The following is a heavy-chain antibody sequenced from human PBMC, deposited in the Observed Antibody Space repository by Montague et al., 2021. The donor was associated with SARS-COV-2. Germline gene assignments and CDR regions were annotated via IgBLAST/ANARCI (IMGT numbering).Heavy chain of an antibody. CDR2: IYYSGSVTT. D-gene: IGHD2-21*01. CDR1: GGSINNYY. Sequence: SETLSLTCSVSGGSINNYYWGWVRQSPGEGLEWIGYIYYSGSVTTSYNPSLKSRVSISVDTSENQFSLKSTSVTAADTAVYYCARRGGGEVFARFMYWYFDVWSRGSLVTVSS. CDR3: ARRGGGEVFARFMYWYFDV. V-gene: IGHV4-59*13. J-gene: IGHJ2*01.